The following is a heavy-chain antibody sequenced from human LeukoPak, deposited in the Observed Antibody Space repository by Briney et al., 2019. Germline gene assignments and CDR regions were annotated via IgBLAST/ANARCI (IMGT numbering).Heavy chain of an antibody. CDR1: GGSISCGDYY. D-gene: IGHD3-9*01. V-gene: IGHV4-30-4*01. CDR2: IYYSGST. J-gene: IGHJ4*02. CDR3: ARENVISIDY. Sequence: SETLSLTCTVSGGSISCGDYYWSWIRQPPGKGLKWIGYIYYSGSTYYNPSLKSRVTISVDTSKNQFSLKLSSVTAADTAVYYCARENVISIDYWGQGTLVTVSS.